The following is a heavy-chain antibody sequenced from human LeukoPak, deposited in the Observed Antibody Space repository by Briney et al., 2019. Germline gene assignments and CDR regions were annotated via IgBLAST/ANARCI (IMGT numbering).Heavy chain of an antibody. CDR3: AAAARDTFDY. J-gene: IGHJ4*02. D-gene: IGHD6-13*01. CDR1: GGSISSSSYY. Sequence: SETLSLTXTVSGGSISSSSYYWGGIRQPPGKGLEWIGSIYYSGSTYYNPSLKSRVTISVDTSKNQFSLKLSSVTAADTAVHYCAAAARDTFDYWGQGTLVTVSS. V-gene: IGHV4-39*01. CDR2: IYYSGST.